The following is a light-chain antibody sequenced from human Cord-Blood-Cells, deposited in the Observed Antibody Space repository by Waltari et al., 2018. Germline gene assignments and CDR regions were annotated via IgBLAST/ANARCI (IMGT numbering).Light chain of an antibody. CDR2: GNS. Sequence: QSVLTKPTSVSGAPGQRVPISCTGSSTNIGAGYDVHWYQQLPGTAPKLLIYGNSNRPSGVPDRFSGSKSGTSASLAITGLQAEDEAYYYCQSYDSSLSGYVFGTGTKVTVL. V-gene: IGLV1-40*01. CDR3: QSYDSSLSGYV. CDR1: STNIGAGYD. J-gene: IGLJ1*01.